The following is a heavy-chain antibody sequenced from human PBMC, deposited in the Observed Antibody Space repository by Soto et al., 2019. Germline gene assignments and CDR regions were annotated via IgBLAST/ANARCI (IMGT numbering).Heavy chain of an antibody. V-gene: IGHV1-69*01. CDR1: GGTFDNFI. J-gene: IGHJ6*02. D-gene: IGHD1-26*01. CDR3: ARNGTYSSSLSQYSGMDV. Sequence: QVQLVQSGAEVKEPGSSVRVSCKASGGTFDNFIMNWVRQTPGQGLECMGGIVPMLGTPTYAEKFKGRVTHSATGATGTMYMEVTSLRSEDTAIYYCARNGTYSSSLSQYSGMDVWGQGNTVTVSS. CDR2: IVPMLGTP.